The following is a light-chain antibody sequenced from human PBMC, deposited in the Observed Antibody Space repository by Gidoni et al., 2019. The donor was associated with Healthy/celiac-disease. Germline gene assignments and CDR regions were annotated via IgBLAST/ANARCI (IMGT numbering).Light chain of an antibody. CDR3: CSYAGSSTPYV. J-gene: IGLJ1*01. V-gene: IGLV2-23*01. CDR2: EGS. CDR1: SSDVGSYNL. Sequence: SPLTPPPPVSGSPGQSITISCPGTSSDVGSYNLVSWYQQHPGKAPKLMIYEGSKRPSGVSNRFSGSKSGNTASLTISGLQAEDEADYYCCSYAGSSTPYVFGTGTKVTVL.